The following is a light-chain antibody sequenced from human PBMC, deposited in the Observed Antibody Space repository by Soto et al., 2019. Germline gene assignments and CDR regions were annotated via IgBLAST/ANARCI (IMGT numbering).Light chain of an antibody. Sequence: QSVLTQPRSVSGSPGQSVTISCTGTSSDIGGYIYVSWYQQHPGKAPKLMICDVSQRPSGVPDRLSGSKSGNTASLTISGLQAEDEADYYCCSYAGSYTLLFGGGTKLTVL. J-gene: IGLJ2*01. V-gene: IGLV2-11*01. CDR2: DVS. CDR1: SSDIGGYIY. CDR3: CSYAGSYTLL.